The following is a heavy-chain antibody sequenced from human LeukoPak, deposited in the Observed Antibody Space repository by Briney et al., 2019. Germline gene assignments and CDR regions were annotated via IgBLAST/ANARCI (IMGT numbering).Heavy chain of an antibody. Sequence: GGSLRLSCAASGFTVSSNYMNWFRQAPGKGLEWVSIIYSGGTTYYADSVKGRFTISRDNSKNTLYLQMNSLRAEDTAVYYCARVLWNGDYPRFDYWGQGTLVTVSS. D-gene: IGHD4-17*01. CDR2: IYSGGTT. V-gene: IGHV3-53*01. J-gene: IGHJ4*02. CDR3: ARVLWNGDYPRFDY. CDR1: GFTVSSNY.